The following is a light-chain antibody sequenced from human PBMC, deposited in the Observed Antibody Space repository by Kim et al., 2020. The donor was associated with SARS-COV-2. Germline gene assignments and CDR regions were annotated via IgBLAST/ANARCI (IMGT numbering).Light chain of an antibody. CDR3: QQYINWLPYT. CDR1: QSVSSN. J-gene: IGKJ2*01. Sequence: SPGERAPLSGRASQSVSSNLAWFQHKPGQAPRLLLYGASTRATGIPARFSGGGSGTEFTLTISSLQSEDFAVYYCQQYINWLPYTFGQGTKLEI. V-gene: IGKV3-15*01. CDR2: GAS.